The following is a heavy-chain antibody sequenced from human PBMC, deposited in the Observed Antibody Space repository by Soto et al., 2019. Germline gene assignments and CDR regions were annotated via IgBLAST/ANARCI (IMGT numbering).Heavy chain of an antibody. D-gene: IGHD3-3*01. J-gene: IGHJ6*02. V-gene: IGHV1-18*01. CDR3: ARENYDFWSGPLDYGMDV. CDR2: ISAYNGNT. Sequence: QVQLVQSGAEVKKPGASVKVSCKASGYTFTSYGISWVRQAPGQGLEWMGWISAYNGNTNYAQKLQGRVTMTTDTSTSTAYMELRSLRSDDTAVYYCARENYDFWSGPLDYGMDVWGQGTTVTVSS. CDR1: GYTFTSYG.